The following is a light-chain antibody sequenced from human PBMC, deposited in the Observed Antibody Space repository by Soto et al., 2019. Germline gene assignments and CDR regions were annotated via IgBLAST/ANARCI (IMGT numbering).Light chain of an antibody. CDR2: EVT. J-gene: IGLJ1*01. V-gene: IGLV2-8*01. Sequence: QSVLAQPPSASGSPGQSVTISCTGTSSDVGRYNFVSWYQQHPGKAPKLMIFEVTKRPSGVPDRFSGSKSGNTASLTVSGLQAEDEADYYCSSLPADYTIHSVFVTGTKLTVL. CDR1: SSDVGRYNF. CDR3: SSLPADYTIHSV.